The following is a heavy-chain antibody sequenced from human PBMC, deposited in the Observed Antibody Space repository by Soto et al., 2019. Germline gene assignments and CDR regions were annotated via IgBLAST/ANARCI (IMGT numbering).Heavy chain of an antibody. CDR1: GYSFTSYW. CDR2: IDPSDSYT. Sequence: PGESLKISCKGSGYSFTSYWISWVRQMPGKGLEWMGRIDPSDSYTNYSPSFQGHVTISADKSISTAYLQWSSLKASDTAMYYCASHKGAVAGHYYYYGMDVWGQGTTVTVSS. J-gene: IGHJ6*02. CDR3: ASHKGAVAGHYYYYGMDV. D-gene: IGHD6-19*01. V-gene: IGHV5-10-1*01.